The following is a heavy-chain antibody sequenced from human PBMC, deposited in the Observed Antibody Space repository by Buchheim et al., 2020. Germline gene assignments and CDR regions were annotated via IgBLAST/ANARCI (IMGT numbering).Heavy chain of an antibody. CDR2: ISYDGSNK. J-gene: IGHJ4*02. Sequence: QVQLVESGGGVVQPGGSLRLSCAASGFTFSSYGMHWVRQAPGKGLELLAVISYDGSNKYYADSVQGRFTISRDNSQNTLYLQMNSLRAEDTAVYYCAKDFRYYDFWSGYYKGGLFDYWGQGTL. CDR3: AKDFRYYDFWSGYYKGGLFDY. CDR1: GFTFSSYG. V-gene: IGHV3-30*18. D-gene: IGHD3-3*01.